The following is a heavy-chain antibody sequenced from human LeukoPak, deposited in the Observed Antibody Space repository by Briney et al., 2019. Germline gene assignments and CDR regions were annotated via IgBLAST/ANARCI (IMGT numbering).Heavy chain of an antibody. D-gene: IGHD2-15*01. Sequence: GGSLRLSCAASGFAFSSYAMSWVRQTPGKGLEWVSGISGSVGRTYYADSVKGRFTISRDNSKNTLYLQMNSLRVEDTAVYYCAKSLGVVVAGTYYFDYWGQGTLVTVSS. J-gene: IGHJ4*02. CDR2: ISGSVGRT. CDR1: GFAFSSYA. CDR3: AKSLGVVVAGTYYFDY. V-gene: IGHV3-23*01.